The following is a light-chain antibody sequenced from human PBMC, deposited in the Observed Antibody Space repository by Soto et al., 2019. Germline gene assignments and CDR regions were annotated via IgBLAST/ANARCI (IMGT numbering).Light chain of an antibody. Sequence: TLSFSPGERATLSCRASQSIGSTYLVWYQQKPAQAPRLLIYGASNRATGTPDRFSGSGSGTDFTLTISRLEPEDFAVYYCQQFGSSPTFGQGTKVDIK. J-gene: IGKJ1*01. CDR1: QSIGSTY. CDR2: GAS. CDR3: QQFGSSPT. V-gene: IGKV3-20*01.